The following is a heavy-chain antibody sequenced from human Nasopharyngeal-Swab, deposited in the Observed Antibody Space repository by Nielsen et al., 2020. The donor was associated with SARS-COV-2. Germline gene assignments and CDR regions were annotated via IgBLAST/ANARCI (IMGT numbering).Heavy chain of an antibody. Sequence: GESLKISCAASGFTFSSYSMNWVRQAPGKGLEWVSSISSSSSYIYYADSVKGRFTISRDNAKNSLYLQTNSLRAEDTAVYYCARGDDYGYYFDYWGQGTLVTVSS. CDR3: ARGDDYGYYFDY. CDR1: GFTFSSYS. CDR2: ISSSSSYI. D-gene: IGHD4-17*01. J-gene: IGHJ4*02. V-gene: IGHV3-21*01.